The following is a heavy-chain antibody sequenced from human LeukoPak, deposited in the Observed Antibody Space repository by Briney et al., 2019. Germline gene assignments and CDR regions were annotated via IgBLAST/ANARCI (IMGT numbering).Heavy chain of an antibody. V-gene: IGHV1-69*13. CDR3: ARGYDFWSSFDP. CDR1: GGTFSSYA. D-gene: IGHD3-3*01. CDR2: IIPIFGTA. Sequence: ASVKVSCKASGGTFSSYAISRVRQAPGQGLEWMGGIIPIFGTANYAQKFQGRVTITADESTSTAYMELSSLRSEDTAVYYCARGYDFWSSFDPWGQGTLVTVSS. J-gene: IGHJ5*02.